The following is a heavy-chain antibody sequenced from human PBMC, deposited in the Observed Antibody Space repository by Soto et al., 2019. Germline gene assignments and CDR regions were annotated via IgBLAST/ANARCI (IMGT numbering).Heavy chain of an antibody. V-gene: IGHV1-69*13. J-gene: IGHJ4*02. CDR3: ARPVEMATISRSYLFY. CDR1: GGTFSSYA. Sequence: SVKVSCKASGGTFSSYAISWVRQAPGQGLEWMGGIIPIFGTANYAQKFQGRVTITADESTSTAYLDLSSLRSEDTAVYYCARPVEMATISRSYLFYWGQGTLVTVSS. D-gene: IGHD5-12*01. CDR2: IIPIFGTA.